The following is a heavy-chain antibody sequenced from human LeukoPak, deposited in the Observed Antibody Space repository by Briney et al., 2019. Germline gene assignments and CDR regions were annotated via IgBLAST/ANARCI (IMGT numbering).Heavy chain of an antibody. CDR1: GGSFSGYY. V-gene: IGHV4-34*01. CDR3: ASDYDSFLDY. D-gene: IGHD3-22*01. J-gene: IGHJ4*02. Sequence: SETLSLTCAVYGGSFSGYYWSWIRQPPGKGLEWIWEINHSGSTNYNPSLKSRVTISVDTSKNQFSLKLSSVTAADTAVYYCASDYDSFLDYWGQGTLVTVSS. CDR2: INHSGST.